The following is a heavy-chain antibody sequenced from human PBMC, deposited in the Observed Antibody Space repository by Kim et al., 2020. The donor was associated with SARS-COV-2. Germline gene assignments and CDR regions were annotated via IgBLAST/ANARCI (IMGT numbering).Heavy chain of an antibody. CDR2: ISGSGGST. CDR1: GFTFSSYA. D-gene: IGHD4-17*01. J-gene: IGHJ6*02. CDR3: AEARSPGPKYGDYFNYYYGMDV. Sequence: GGSLRLSCAASGFTFSSYAMSWVRQAPGKGLEWVSAISGSGGSTYYPDPVRGRFPISRDNSKNTLYLQMTSRRAEDTAVYYCAEARSPGPKYGDYFNYYYGMDVWGQGTTVTVSS. V-gene: IGHV3-23*01.